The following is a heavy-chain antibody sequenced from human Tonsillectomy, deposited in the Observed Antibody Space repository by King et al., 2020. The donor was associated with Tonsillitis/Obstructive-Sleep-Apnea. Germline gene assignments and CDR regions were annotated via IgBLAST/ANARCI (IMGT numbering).Heavy chain of an antibody. J-gene: IGHJ6*04. CDR3: AREGGLWFGELLSIGMDV. CDR1: GGSISRSNW. V-gene: IGHV4-4*02. Sequence: MQLQESGPGLVKPSGTLSLTCAVSGGSISRSNWWSWVRQPPGKGLEWIGEIYHSGSTNYNPSLKSRVTISVDKSKNQFSLKLSSVTAADTAVYYCAREGGLWFGELLSIGMDVWGNGTTVTVSS. CDR2: IYHSGST. D-gene: IGHD3-10*01.